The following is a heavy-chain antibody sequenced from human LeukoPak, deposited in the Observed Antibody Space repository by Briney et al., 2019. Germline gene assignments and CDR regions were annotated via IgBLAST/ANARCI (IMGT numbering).Heavy chain of an antibody. CDR3: ARDYYDSSGFHRTFDI. D-gene: IGHD3-22*01. J-gene: IGHJ3*02. Sequence: PSETLSLTCTLSGGSIDSYYWSWIRQPPGKGLEWIGYIYYSGSTNYNPSLKSRVTISVDTSKNQFSLKLSSVTAADTAVYYCARDYYDSSGFHRTFDIWGQGTMVTVSS. CDR2: IYYSGST. CDR1: GGSIDSYY. V-gene: IGHV4-59*01.